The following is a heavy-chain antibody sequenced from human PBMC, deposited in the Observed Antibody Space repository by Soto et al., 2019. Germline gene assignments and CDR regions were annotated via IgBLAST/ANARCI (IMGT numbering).Heavy chain of an antibody. CDR3: ARHRRTTVAKFYFDN. CDR2: VHHSGST. J-gene: IGHJ4*02. CDR1: GASFTGHY. D-gene: IGHD4-4*01. Sequence: SETLSLTCAVSGASFTGHYWSWIRQPPGKGLEWIGEVHHSGSTSYNPALKSRVTMSVDTSKNQFSLKLTSVTAADTAVYYCARHRRTTVAKFYFDNWGQGALVTVS. V-gene: IGHV4-34*10.